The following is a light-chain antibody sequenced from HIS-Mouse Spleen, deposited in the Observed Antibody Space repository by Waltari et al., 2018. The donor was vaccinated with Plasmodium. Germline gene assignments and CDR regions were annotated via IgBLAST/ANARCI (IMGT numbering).Light chain of an antibody. V-gene: IGKV3-15*01. Sequence: EIVMTPSPATLSVSPGERATLSCRASQSVSSNLPWYQQKPGQAPRPLIYGASTRATGIPARFSGSGSGTEFTLTSSSLQAEDVAVYYWQQYNNWSFTFGPGTKVDIK. J-gene: IGKJ3*01. CDR3: QQYNNWSFT. CDR1: QSVSSN. CDR2: GAS.